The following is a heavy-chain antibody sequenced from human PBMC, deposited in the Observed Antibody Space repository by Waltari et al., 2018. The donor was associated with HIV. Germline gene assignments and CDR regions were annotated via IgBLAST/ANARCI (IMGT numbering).Heavy chain of an antibody. CDR3: ARAPASLISGSYYNEPYFDY. J-gene: IGHJ4*02. D-gene: IGHD3-10*01. CDR2: INPNSGGT. CDR1: GYTFTGYY. Sequence: QVQLVQSGAEVKKPGASVKVSCKASGYTFTGYYMPWVRQAPGQGVEWMGWINPNSGGTNYAQKFQGRVTMTRDTSISTAYMELSRLRSDDTAVYYCARAPASLISGSYYNEPYFDYWSQGTLVTVSS. V-gene: IGHV1-2*02.